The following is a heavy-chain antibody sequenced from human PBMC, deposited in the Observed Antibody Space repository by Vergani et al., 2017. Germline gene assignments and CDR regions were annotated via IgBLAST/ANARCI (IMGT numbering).Heavy chain of an antibody. J-gene: IGHJ4*02. CDR1: GFALNRHA. Sequence: QVQLVESGGGVVQPGTSLRLSCVVSGFALNRHAMYWVRQAQGKGLEWVVGISFDGTNEYYPDLVKGRFTISRDIAKNTLYLQVRSLRLEDTGVYHCVRDRGLCAGGRCYTEAWDYWGQGTPVTVSS. CDR3: VRDRGLCAGGRCYTEAWDY. V-gene: IGHV3-30-3*01. D-gene: IGHD2-2*02. CDR2: ISFDGTNE.